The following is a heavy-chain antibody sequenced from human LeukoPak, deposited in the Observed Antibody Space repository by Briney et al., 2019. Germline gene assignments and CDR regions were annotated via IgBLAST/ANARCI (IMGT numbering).Heavy chain of an antibody. CDR3: ARLRAVTRSSSWLQVRRRFDY. J-gene: IGHJ4*02. D-gene: IGHD6-13*01. CDR1: GGSFSGYY. Sequence: PSETLSLTCAVYGGSFSGYYWSWLRQPPGKGLEWIGEINNSGSTNYNPSLKSRVTISIDTSKNQFSLKLSSVTAADTAVYYCARLRAVTRSSSWLQVRRRFDYWGQGTLVTVSS. V-gene: IGHV4-34*01. CDR2: INNSGST.